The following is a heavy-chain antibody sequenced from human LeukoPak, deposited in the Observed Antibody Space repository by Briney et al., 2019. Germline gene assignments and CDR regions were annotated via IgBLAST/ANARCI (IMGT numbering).Heavy chain of an antibody. Sequence: GGSLRVSCAASGFTFSSYAVNWVRQAPGKGLEFVSAITSNGGSTYYADSVKGRFTISRDNSKNTLHLQMSSLRAEDTAVYYCVTVGMTSIWSYLRFDPRGQGTLVSVSS. D-gene: IGHD1-26*01. CDR1: GFTFSSYA. CDR3: VTVGMTSIWSYLRFDP. CDR2: ITSNGGST. J-gene: IGHJ5*02. V-gene: IGHV3-64D*08.